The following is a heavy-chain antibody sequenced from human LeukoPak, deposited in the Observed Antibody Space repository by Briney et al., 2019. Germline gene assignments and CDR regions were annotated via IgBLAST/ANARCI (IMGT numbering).Heavy chain of an antibody. Sequence: GGSLRLSCAASGFTFSSYAMSRVRQAPGKGLEWVSAISGSGGSTYYADSVKGRFTISRDNSKNTLYLQMNSLRAEDTAVYYCAKQSLWGDTAMVYFDYWGQGTLVTVSS. CDR1: GFTFSSYA. D-gene: IGHD5-18*01. CDR3: AKQSLWGDTAMVYFDY. J-gene: IGHJ4*02. V-gene: IGHV3-23*01. CDR2: ISGSGGST.